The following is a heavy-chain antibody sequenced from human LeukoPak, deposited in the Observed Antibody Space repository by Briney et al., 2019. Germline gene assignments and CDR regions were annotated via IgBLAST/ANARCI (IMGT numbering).Heavy chain of an antibody. V-gene: IGHV1-69*01. Sequence: SVKVSCKASGGTFSRYAISWVRQAPGQGLEWMGGIIPIFGTANYAQKFQGRVTITADESTSTAYMELSSLRSEDTAVYYCARDFETDCGGDCSIYFDYWGQGTLVTVSS. CDR2: IIPIFGTA. J-gene: IGHJ4*02. CDR3: ARDFETDCGGDCSIYFDY. CDR1: GGTFSRYA. D-gene: IGHD2-21*02.